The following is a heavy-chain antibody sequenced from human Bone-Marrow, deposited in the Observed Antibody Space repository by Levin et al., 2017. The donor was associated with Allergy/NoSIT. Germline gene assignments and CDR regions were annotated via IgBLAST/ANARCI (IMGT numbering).Heavy chain of an antibody. J-gene: IGHJ4*02. CDR1: GFTFSLYE. CDR2: INSNGATT. CDR3: ARLEQQLIKY. Sequence: GESLKISCTASGFTFSLYEMNWVRQAPGRGLEWLSYINSNGATTYYADSVKGRITISRDNTKNSLSLQMNSLRAEDTAVYYCARLEQQLIKYWGLGTLVTVSS. V-gene: IGHV3-48*03. D-gene: IGHD6-13*01.